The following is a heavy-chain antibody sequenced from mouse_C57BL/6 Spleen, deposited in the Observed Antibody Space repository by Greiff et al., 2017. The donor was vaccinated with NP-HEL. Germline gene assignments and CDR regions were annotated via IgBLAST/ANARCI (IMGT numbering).Heavy chain of an antibody. Sequence: VQLQQPGAELVMPGASVKLSCKASGYTFTSYWMHWVKQRPGQGLEWIGEIDPSDSYTNYNQKFKGKSTLTVDKSSSTAYMQLSSLTSEDSAVYYCARSPPYDSYCYYAMDYWGQGTSVTVSS. CDR3: ARSPPYDSYCYYAMDY. V-gene: IGHV1-69*01. D-gene: IGHD2-3*01. J-gene: IGHJ4*01. CDR2: IDPSDSYT. CDR1: GYTFTSYW.